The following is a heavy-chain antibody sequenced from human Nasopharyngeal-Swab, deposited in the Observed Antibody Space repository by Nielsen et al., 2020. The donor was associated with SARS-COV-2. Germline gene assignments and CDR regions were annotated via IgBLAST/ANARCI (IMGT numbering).Heavy chain of an antibody. CDR3: ARDHDGDALDS. CDR2: ISYRGDT. CDR1: GASISPYL. V-gene: IGHV4-59*01. Sequence: SETLSLTCTVSGASISPYLWSWIRQPPGKGLEWIGYISYRGDTKYNPSLRGRVTISVDTSKSQFSLMLNSVTAADTAVYFCARDHDGDALDSWGQGTLVTVSS. J-gene: IGHJ4*02. D-gene: IGHD4-17*01.